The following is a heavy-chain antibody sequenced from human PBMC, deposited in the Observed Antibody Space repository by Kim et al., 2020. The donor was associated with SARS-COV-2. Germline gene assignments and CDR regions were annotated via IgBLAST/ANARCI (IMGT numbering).Heavy chain of an antibody. V-gene: IGHV7-4-1*02. Sequence: ASVKVSCKASGYTFTSYAMNWVRQAPVQFLEWLFWIPRNTWNPTYAQGFTGRFVFSLDTSVSTAYLQISSLKAEDTAVYYCARIRPDSSGYYYYYYGMDVWGQGTTVTVSS. CDR1: GYTFTSYA. CDR2: IPRNTWNP. J-gene: IGHJ6*02. D-gene: IGHD3-22*01. CDR3: ARIRPDSSGYYYYYYGMDV.